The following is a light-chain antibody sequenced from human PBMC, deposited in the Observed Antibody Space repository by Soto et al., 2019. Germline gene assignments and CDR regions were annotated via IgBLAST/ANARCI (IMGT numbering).Light chain of an antibody. CDR2: DVS. J-gene: IGLJ2*01. V-gene: IGLV2-14*01. CDR1: SSDIGGYNY. CDR3: CSSTSSSTVV. Sequence: QSVLTQPASVSGSPGQSITISCTGTSSDIGGYNYVSWYQQHPGKAPKLMIYDVSNRPSGVSNRFSGSKSGNTASLTISGPQAEDDDDYCCCSSTSSSTVVFGGGTKLTVL.